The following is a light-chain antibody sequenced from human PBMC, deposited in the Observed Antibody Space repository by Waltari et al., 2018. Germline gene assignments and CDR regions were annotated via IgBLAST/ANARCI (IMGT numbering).Light chain of an antibody. V-gene: IGKV3-20*01. CDR2: GAS. CDR1: QVVSRA. CDR3: QHYVSLPVT. Sequence: EIVLTQSPGTLPLSPGERSTLTCRASQVVSRALAWYQQNPGQAPRLLIYGASNRATGIPDRFSGSGSGTDFSLIISRLEPEDFAVYYCQHYVSLPVTFGQGTKVEIK. J-gene: IGKJ1*01.